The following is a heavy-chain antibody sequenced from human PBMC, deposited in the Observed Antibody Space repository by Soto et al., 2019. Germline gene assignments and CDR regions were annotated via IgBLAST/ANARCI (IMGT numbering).Heavy chain of an antibody. Sequence: EVQLLESGGGLVEPGGSRRLSCAASGFTFSSYTMSWVRQAPGKGLEWVSTISGSGSSTYSADSVKGRFIISRDNSKNTLYLRMNSLRVEDTAIYYCAKAWGIDYWGQGTLVTVSS. D-gene: IGHD7-27*01. CDR1: GFTFSSYT. V-gene: IGHV3-23*01. J-gene: IGHJ4*02. CDR2: ISGSGSST. CDR3: AKAWGIDY.